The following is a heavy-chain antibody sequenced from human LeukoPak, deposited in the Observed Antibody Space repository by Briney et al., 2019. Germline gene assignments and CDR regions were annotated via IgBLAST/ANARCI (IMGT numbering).Heavy chain of an antibody. CDR1: GFTFSSYA. Sequence: GGSLRLSCAASGFTFSSYAMTWVRQAPGKGLEWVSGISGNGGNTYYTDSVKGRFTISRDNSKNTLHLQMNSLRAEDTAVYYCARRGSIAVAWGRGTLVTVSS. CDR3: ARRGSIAVA. D-gene: IGHD6-19*01. V-gene: IGHV3-23*01. J-gene: IGHJ2*01. CDR2: ISGNGGNT.